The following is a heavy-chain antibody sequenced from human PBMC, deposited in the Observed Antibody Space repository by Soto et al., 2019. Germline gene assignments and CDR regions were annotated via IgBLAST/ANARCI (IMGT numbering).Heavy chain of an antibody. CDR2: IIPILGLA. CDR3: ARGLHYDSISLDDY. Sequence: QVQLVQSGAEVKKPGSSVKVSCKASGGTFSSYTISWVRQAPGQGLEWMGRIIPILGLANYAQKFQARVTITADKSTSTAYMELSSLRSEDTAVYYCARGLHYDSISLDDYWGQGTLVTVSS. V-gene: IGHV1-69*02. J-gene: IGHJ4*02. D-gene: IGHD3-22*01. CDR1: GGTFSSYT.